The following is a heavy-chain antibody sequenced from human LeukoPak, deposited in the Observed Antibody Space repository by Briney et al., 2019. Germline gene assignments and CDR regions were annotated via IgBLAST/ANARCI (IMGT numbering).Heavy chain of an antibody. D-gene: IGHD1-26*01. CDR1: GYTFTFYY. J-gene: IGHJ4*02. CDR3: ARGPLHSGSYYIVFDY. Sequence: GASVKVSCKASGYTFTFYYMHWVRQAPGQGLEWMGWINPNSGGTNYAQKFQGRVTMTRDTSISTAYMELSRLRSDDTAVYYCARGPLHSGSYYIVFDYWGQGTLVTVSS. CDR2: INPNSGGT. V-gene: IGHV1-2*02.